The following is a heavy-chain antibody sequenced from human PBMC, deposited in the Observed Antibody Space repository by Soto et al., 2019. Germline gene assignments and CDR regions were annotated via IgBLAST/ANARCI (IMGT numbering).Heavy chain of an antibody. D-gene: IGHD6-19*01. Sequence: ASVKVSCKASGYTFTGYYMHWVRQAPGQGLEWMGWINPNSGGTNYAQKFQGWVTMTRDTSISTAYMELSRLRSDDTAVYYCARGGIIAVAGNYYYYGMDVWGQGTTVTVSS. CDR1: GYTFTGYY. V-gene: IGHV1-2*04. CDR2: INPNSGGT. CDR3: ARGGIIAVAGNYYYYGMDV. J-gene: IGHJ6*02.